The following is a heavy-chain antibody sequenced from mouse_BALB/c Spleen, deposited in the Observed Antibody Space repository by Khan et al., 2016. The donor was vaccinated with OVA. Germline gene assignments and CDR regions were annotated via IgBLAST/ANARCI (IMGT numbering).Heavy chain of an antibody. V-gene: IGHV2-2*02. CDR3: ARKYDYDEGLAY. CDR1: GFSLTSYG. Sequence: QVQLKESGPGLVQPSQSLSITCTVSGFSLTSYGVHWVRQSPGKGLEWLGVIWSGGTTDYNAPFISRLSISKDNSKSQVFFKMNSLQANDTANYYCARKYDYDEGLAYWGQGTLVTVSA. CDR2: IWSGGTT. D-gene: IGHD2-4*01. J-gene: IGHJ3*01.